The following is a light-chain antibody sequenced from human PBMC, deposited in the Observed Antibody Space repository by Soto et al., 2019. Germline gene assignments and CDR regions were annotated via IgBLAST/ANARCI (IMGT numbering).Light chain of an antibody. J-gene: IGKJ1*01. CDR1: QTISSG. V-gene: IGKV1-5*03. CDR2: KAS. CDR3: QQYYSYPRT. Sequence: DIQLTQSPYTLSGFVGDRVALTCLASQTISSGLAWYQQKPGKAPKLLIYKASTLKSGVPSRFSGSGSGTEFTLTISCLQSEDFATYYCQQYYSYPRTFGQGTKVDI.